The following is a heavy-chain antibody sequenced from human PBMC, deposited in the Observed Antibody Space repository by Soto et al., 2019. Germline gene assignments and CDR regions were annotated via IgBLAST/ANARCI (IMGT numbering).Heavy chain of an antibody. J-gene: IGHJ5*02. Sequence: EVQLVESGGGLVQPGGSLRLSCAASGFTFSSYSMNWVRQAPGKGLEWVSYISSSISTIYYADSVKGRFTISKYNAKNSLYLQMNSLRAEDTAVYYCARDGLSLNWFDPWGQGTLVTVSS. V-gene: IGHV3-48*01. D-gene: IGHD2-8*01. CDR1: GFTFSSYS. CDR2: ISSSISTI. CDR3: ARDGLSLNWFDP.